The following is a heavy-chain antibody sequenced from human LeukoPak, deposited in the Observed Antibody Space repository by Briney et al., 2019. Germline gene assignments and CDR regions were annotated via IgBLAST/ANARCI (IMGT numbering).Heavy chain of an antibody. CDR3: ASSYCSSTSCSHYYYYGMDA. Sequence: SETLSLTCAVYGGSFSGYYWSWIRQPPGKGLEWIGEINHSGSTNYNPSLKSRVTISVDTSKNQFSLKLSPVTAADTAVYYCASSYCSSTSCSHYYYYGMDAWGQGTTVTVSS. CDR1: GGSFSGYY. CDR2: INHSGST. J-gene: IGHJ6*02. V-gene: IGHV4-34*01. D-gene: IGHD2-2*01.